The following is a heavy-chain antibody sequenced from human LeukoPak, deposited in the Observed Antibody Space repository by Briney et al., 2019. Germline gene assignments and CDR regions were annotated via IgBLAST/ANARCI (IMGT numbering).Heavy chain of an antibody. D-gene: IGHD4-17*01. Sequence: SETLSLTCTVSGGSISSGDYYWSWIRQPPGKGLEWIGYIYYSGSTYYNPSLKSRVTISVDTSKNQFSLKLSSVTAADTAVYYCAGAEVTTNWFDPWGQGTLVTVSS. V-gene: IGHV4-30-4*08. CDR2: IYYSGST. J-gene: IGHJ5*02. CDR1: GGSISSGDYY. CDR3: AGAEVTTNWFDP.